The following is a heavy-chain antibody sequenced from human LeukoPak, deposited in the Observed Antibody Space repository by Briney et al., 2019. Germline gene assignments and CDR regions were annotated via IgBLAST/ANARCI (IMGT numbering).Heavy chain of an antibody. CDR1: GFTFSNYG. CDR2: ITGSGGST. CDR3: ARHLRPGWRPPRELNGFDP. J-gene: IGHJ5*02. Sequence: PGGTLRLSCAASGFTFSNYGLSWVRQAPGKGLEWVSGITGSGGSTYYADSVKGRFTISADKSISTAYLHWSSLKASDTAVYYCARHLRPGWRPPRELNGFDPWGQGTLVTVSS. D-gene: IGHD1-7*01. V-gene: IGHV3-23*01.